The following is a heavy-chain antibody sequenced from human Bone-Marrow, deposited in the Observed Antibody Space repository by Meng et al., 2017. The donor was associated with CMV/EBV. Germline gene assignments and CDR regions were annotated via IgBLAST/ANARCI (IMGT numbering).Heavy chain of an antibody. CDR2: ISYDGSNK. V-gene: IGHV3-30*04. D-gene: IGHD2-2*02. CDR1: GFTFSSYA. J-gene: IGHJ6*02. CDR3: ARDRRGLYQLLYRYYYYYGMDV. Sequence: GESLKISCAASGFTFSSYAMHWVRQAPGKGLEWVAVISYDGSNKYYADSVKGRFTISRDNSKNTLYLQMNSLRAEDTAVYYCARDRRGLYQLLYRYYYYYGMDVWDQGTTVTVSS.